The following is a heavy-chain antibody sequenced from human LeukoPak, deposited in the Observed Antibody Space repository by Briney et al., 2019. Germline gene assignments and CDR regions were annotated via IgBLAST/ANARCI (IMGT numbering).Heavy chain of an antibody. D-gene: IGHD3-22*01. CDR1: GFTVSSNY. J-gene: IGHJ3*02. Sequence: GGSLRLSCAASGFTVSSNYMSWVRQAPGKGLEWVSVIYSGGSTYYADSVKGRFTISRDNSKNTLYLQMNSLRAEDTAVYYCARGPTITMIISGAFDIWGQGTMVTVSS. V-gene: IGHV3-53*01. CDR2: IYSGGST. CDR3: ARGPTITMIISGAFDI.